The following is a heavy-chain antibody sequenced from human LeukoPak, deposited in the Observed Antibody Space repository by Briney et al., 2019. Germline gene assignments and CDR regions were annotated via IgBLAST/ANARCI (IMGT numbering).Heavy chain of an antibody. CDR1: GGSISSSNW. J-gene: IGHJ4*02. CDR2: IYHSGST. V-gene: IGHV4-4*02. Sequence: SETLSLTCAISGGSISSSNWWSWVRQPPGKGLEWIGEIYHSGSTNYNPSLKSRVTISVDKSKNQFSLKLSSVTAADTAVYYCARGYYDSSGYDFDYWGQGTLVAVSS. D-gene: IGHD3-22*01. CDR3: ARGYYDSSGYDFDY.